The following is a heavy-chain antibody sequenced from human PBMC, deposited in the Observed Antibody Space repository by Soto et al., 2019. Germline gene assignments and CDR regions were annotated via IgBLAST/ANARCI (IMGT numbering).Heavy chain of an antibody. CDR3: ARWYYTNGVCYIDY. CDR1: GYTFTSYD. J-gene: IGHJ4*02. V-gene: IGHV1-8*01. D-gene: IGHD2-8*01. Sequence: QVQLVQSGAEVKKPGASVKVSCKASGYTFTSYDINWVRQATGQGLEWMGWMNPNSGNTGYAQKFQGRVTMTRNTSISTAYMELSSLRSEDTAVYYCARWYYTNGVCYIDYWGQGTLVTVSS. CDR2: MNPNSGNT.